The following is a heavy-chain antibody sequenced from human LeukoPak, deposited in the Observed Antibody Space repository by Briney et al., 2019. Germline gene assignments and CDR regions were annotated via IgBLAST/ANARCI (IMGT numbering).Heavy chain of an antibody. Sequence: SETLSLTCTVSGGSIRSYYWSWIRQPPGKGLEWIGYIYYSGSTNYNPSLKSRVTISVDTSKNQFSLKLSSVTAADTAVYYCARTYGDYVLDDAFDIWGQGTMVTVSS. J-gene: IGHJ3*02. D-gene: IGHD4-17*01. CDR3: ARTYGDYVLDDAFDI. CDR1: GGSIRSYY. CDR2: IYYSGST. V-gene: IGHV4-59*01.